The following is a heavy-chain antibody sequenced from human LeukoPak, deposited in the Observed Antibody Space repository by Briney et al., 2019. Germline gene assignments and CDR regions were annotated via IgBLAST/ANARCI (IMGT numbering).Heavy chain of an antibody. CDR2: MYYSGST. CDR1: GGSISSSSYY. V-gene: IGHV4-39*07. Sequence: PSETLSLTCTVSGGSISSSSYYWGWIRQPPGKGLEWIGSMYYSGSTYYNPSLKSRVTISIDTSKNQFSLKLSSVTAADTAVYYCATGQRADYYYMDVWGKGTTVTISS. D-gene: IGHD6-25*01. CDR3: ATGQRADYYYMDV. J-gene: IGHJ6*03.